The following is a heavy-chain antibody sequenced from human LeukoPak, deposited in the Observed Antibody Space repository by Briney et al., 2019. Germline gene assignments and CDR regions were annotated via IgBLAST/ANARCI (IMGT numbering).Heavy chain of an antibody. Sequence: GGSLRLSCAASGFTFSSYTMNWVRQAPGKGLEWVSYISTGGSISYADSVKGRFTISRDNAKNSLYLQMNSLRDEDTAEYYCARMIDYNYGYAFDFWGQGTLVTVSS. CDR1: GFTFSSYT. CDR2: ISTGGSI. J-gene: IGHJ4*02. CDR3: ARMIDYNYGYAFDF. D-gene: IGHD5-18*01. V-gene: IGHV3-48*02.